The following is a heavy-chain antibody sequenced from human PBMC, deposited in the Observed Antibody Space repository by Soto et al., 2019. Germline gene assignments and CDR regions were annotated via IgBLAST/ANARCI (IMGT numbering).Heavy chain of an antibody. J-gene: IGHJ4*02. V-gene: IGHV1-3*05. CDR1: GYTFTGYA. CDR3: ARAVAVAADFDY. CDR2: INAGNGNT. D-gene: IGHD6-19*01. Sequence: QVQLVQSGAEEKKPGASVKVSCKASGYTFTGYAMHWVRQAPGQRLEWMGWINAGNGNTKYSQKFRGSVTITRDTSASTAYMELSSLRSEDTAVYYCARAVAVAADFDYWGQGTLVTVSS.